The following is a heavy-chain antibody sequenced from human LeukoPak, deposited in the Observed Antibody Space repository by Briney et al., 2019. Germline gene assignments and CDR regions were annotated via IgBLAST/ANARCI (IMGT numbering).Heavy chain of an antibody. CDR1: GFIFSTYS. CDR2: ITGSSNFI. Sequence: GGSLRLSCATSGFIFSTYSLNWVRQAPGKGLEWVSSITGSSNFIYYADSVKGRFTISRDNAKNSLFLQMNSLRAEDTAMYYCARSEDYCSGGSCYAHWGQGILVTVSS. V-gene: IGHV3-21*06. CDR3: ARSEDYCSGGSCYAH. D-gene: IGHD2-15*01. J-gene: IGHJ4*02.